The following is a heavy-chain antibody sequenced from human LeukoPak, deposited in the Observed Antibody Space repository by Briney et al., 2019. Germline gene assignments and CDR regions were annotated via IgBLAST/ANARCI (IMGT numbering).Heavy chain of an antibody. CDR1: EFNFDDYA. V-gene: IGHV3-9*01. D-gene: IGHD6-19*01. CDR2: VTWNSGSI. J-gene: IGHJ4*02. CDR3: VKGSSGWYGAFDY. Sequence: GRSLRLSCAASEFNFDDYAMYWVRHAPGKGLERVAGVTWNSGSIDYADSVKGRITVSRDNAKNSLYLQMNSLRAEDTALYYCVKGSSGWYGAFDYWGQGTLVTVSS.